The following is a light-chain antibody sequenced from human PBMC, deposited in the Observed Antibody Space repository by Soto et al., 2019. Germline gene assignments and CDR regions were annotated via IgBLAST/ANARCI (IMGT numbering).Light chain of an antibody. J-gene: IGKJ1*01. V-gene: IGKV1-33*01. CDR2: DAS. CDR3: QQYDTYWT. CDR1: QDISNY. Sequence: DIQMTQSPSSLSASVGDRVTITCQASQDISNYLNWYQQKPGKAPKLLIYDASNLETGVPSRFSGSRSETEFTLTISSLQPDDFATYYCQQYDTYWTFGQGTKVDI.